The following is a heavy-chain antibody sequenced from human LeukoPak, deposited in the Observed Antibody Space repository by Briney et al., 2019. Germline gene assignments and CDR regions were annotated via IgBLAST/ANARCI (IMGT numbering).Heavy chain of an antibody. Sequence: ASVTVPCKASGYTFNVYGISWARQAPGQGLEWMGWISAYNGDTHYAPRFQGRITLTIDSYTNTAYMQLRNLTSDAMAIYYSARDPSNTSGWYIYFDSWGQGTLVTVSS. V-gene: IGHV1-18*03. CDR3: ARDPSNTSGWYIYFDS. D-gene: IGHD6-19*01. CDR2: ISAYNGDT. CDR1: GYTFNVYG. J-gene: IGHJ4*02.